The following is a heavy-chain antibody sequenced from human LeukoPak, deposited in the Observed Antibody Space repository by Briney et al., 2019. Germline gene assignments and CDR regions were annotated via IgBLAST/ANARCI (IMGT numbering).Heavy chain of an antibody. CDR1: GGSVSSGSYY. D-gene: IGHD3-22*01. Sequence: SETLSLTCTVSGGSVSSGSYYWSWIRQHPGKGLEWIGYIYYSGSTYYNPSLKSRVTISVDTSKNQFSLKLSSVTAADTAVYYCASTEKYYYDSSGYFHDAFDIWGQGTMVTVSS. CDR2: IYYSGST. CDR3: ASTEKYYYDSSGYFHDAFDI. J-gene: IGHJ3*02. V-gene: IGHV4-31*03.